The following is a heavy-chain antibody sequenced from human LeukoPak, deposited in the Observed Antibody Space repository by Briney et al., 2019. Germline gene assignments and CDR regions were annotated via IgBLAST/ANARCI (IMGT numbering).Heavy chain of an antibody. V-gene: IGHV3-21*01. Sequence: GGSLRLSCAASGSTFSSYSMSWVRQAPGKGLEWVSSISSSSSYIYYADSVKGRFTISRDNAKNSLYLQMNSLRAEDTAVYYCATSSGDGYNYGTDFDYWGQGTLVTVSS. J-gene: IGHJ4*02. D-gene: IGHD5-24*01. CDR1: GSTFSSYS. CDR3: ATSSGDGYNYGTDFDY. CDR2: ISSSSSYI.